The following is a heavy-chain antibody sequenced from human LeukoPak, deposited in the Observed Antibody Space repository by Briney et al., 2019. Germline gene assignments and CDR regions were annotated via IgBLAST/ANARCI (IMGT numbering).Heavy chain of an antibody. CDR1: GFTFSSYA. CDR2: ISDSGGKT. J-gene: IGHJ4*02. Sequence: GGSLRLSCAASGFTFSSYAMTWVRQAPGKGLEWVSAISDSGGKTYYADSVKGRFTISRDNSKNTLYLQMNSLKTEDTAVYYCAKDEVDYWGQGTLVTVSS. V-gene: IGHV3-23*01. CDR3: AKDEVDY.